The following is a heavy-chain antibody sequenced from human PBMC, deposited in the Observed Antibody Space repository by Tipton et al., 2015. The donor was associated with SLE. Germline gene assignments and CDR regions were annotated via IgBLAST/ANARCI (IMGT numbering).Heavy chain of an antibody. Sequence: TLSLTCNVSGASISSSYLSWIRQPPGKGLEWIGHIYQSGGTYYNPSLKGRVTISVDTSKNQISLKLSSVTDADTAVYYCARVATIFGVRTPFMDVWGKGTTVTVSS. V-gene: IGHV4-59*12. D-gene: IGHD3-3*01. CDR2: IYQSGGT. CDR3: ARVATIFGVRTPFMDV. CDR1: GASISSSY. J-gene: IGHJ6*03.